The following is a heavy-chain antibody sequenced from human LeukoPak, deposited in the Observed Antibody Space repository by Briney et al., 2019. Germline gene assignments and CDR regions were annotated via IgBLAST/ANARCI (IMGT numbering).Heavy chain of an antibody. CDR3: ATGGVYFDY. CDR1: GGTFSSYA. V-gene: IGHV1-24*01. J-gene: IGHJ4*02. Sequence: ASVKVSCKASGGTFSSYAISWVRQAPGQGLEWMGGFDPEDGETIYAQKFQGRVTMTEDTSTDTAYMGLSSLRSEDTAVYYCATGGVYFDYWGQGTLVTVFS. CDR2: FDPEDGET. D-gene: IGHD3-16*01.